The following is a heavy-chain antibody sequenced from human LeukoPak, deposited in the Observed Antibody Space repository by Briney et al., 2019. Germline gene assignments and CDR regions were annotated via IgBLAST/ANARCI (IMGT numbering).Heavy chain of an antibody. CDR1: GLTFSSYA. CDR2: ISGSGGST. J-gene: IGHJ4*02. Sequence: GGSLRLSCAASGLTFSSYAMSWVRQAPGKGLEWGSAISGSGGSTYYADSVKGRFTISRDNSKNTLYLQMNSLRAEDTAVYYCAKVSPDSYDFWSGYFDYWGQGTLVTVSS. D-gene: IGHD3-3*01. V-gene: IGHV3-23*01. CDR3: AKVSPDSYDFWSGYFDY.